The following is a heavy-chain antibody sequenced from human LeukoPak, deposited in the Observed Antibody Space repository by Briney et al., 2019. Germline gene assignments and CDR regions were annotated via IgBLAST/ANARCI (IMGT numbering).Heavy chain of an antibody. CDR1: GGSITSGSHY. D-gene: IGHD3-22*01. V-gene: IGHV4-61*02. Sequence: SQTLSLTCTVSGGSITSGSHYWNWLRQPAGKGLEWIGRIYTSGSTKYNPSLKSRVTISIDTSKNQFSLKLSSVTAADTAVYYCARDYYDTSVYLGHWGQGTLVTVSS. CDR3: ARDYYDTSVYLGH. J-gene: IGHJ4*02. CDR2: IYTSGST.